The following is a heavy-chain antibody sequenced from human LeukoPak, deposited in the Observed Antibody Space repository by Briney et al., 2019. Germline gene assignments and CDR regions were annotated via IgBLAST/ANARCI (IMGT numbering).Heavy chain of an antibody. CDR1: GFTFSSYA. D-gene: IGHD4-23*01. CDR3: ARPVGSTPVAHYFDV. Sequence: PGGSLRLSCAASGFTFSSYAMSWVRQAPGKGLEWIGSFYYRATNYYNPSLKSRVTISIDTSKNQFSLSLSSVTAADTAVYYCARPVGSTPVAHYFDVWGQGTLVTVSS. V-gene: IGHV4-39*01. CDR2: FYYRATN. J-gene: IGHJ4*02.